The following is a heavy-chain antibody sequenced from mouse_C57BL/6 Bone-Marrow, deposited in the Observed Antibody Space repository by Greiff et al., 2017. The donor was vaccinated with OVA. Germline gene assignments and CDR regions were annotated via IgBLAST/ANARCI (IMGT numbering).Heavy chain of an antibody. Sequence: VKVVESGAELARPGASVKLSCKASGYTFTSYGISWVKQRTGQGLEWIGEIYPRSGNTYYNEKFKGKATLTADKSSSTAYMELRSLTSEDSAVYFCARREDYSNYAGFAYWGQGTLVTVSA. V-gene: IGHV1-81*01. CDR3: ARREDYSNYAGFAY. CDR1: GYTFTSYG. CDR2: IYPRSGNT. D-gene: IGHD2-5*01. J-gene: IGHJ3*01.